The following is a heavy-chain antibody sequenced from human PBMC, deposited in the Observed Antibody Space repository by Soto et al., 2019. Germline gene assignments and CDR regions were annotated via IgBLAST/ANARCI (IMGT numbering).Heavy chain of an antibody. CDR2: INHSGST. Sequence: SETLSLTCAVYGGSFSGYYWSWIRQPPGKGLEWIGEINHSGSTNYNPSLKSRVTISVDTSKNQFSLKLSSVTAADTAVYYCAREGRLLLTEPYYMDVWGKGTTVTVSS. CDR3: AREGRLLLTEPYYMDV. CDR1: GGSFSGYY. J-gene: IGHJ6*03. D-gene: IGHD3-10*01. V-gene: IGHV4-34*01.